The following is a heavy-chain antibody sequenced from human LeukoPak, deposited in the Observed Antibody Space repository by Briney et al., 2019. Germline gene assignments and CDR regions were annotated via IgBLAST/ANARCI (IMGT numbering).Heavy chain of an antibody. D-gene: IGHD3-16*02. CDR2: INPNSGGT. Sequence: ASVKVSCKASGYTFTGYYMHWVRQAPGQGLEWMGWINPNSGGTNSAQKFQGRVTMTRDTSISTAYMELSRLRSDDTAVYYCARATAMITFAGVIGDDAFDIWGQGTMVTVSS. CDR3: ARATAMITFAGVIGDDAFDI. CDR1: GYTFTGYY. V-gene: IGHV1-2*02. J-gene: IGHJ3*02.